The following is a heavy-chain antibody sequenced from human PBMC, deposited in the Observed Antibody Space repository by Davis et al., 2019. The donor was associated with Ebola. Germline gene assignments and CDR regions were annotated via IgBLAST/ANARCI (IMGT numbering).Heavy chain of an antibody. CDR1: GFTLSGSA. J-gene: IGHJ3*02. D-gene: IGHD1-7*01. CDR2: IRSKANSYAT. V-gene: IGHV3-73*01. CDR3: TTTTDAFDI. Sequence: PGGSLRLSCAASGFTLSGSAMHWVRQASGKGLEWVGRIRSKANSYATAYAASVKGRFTISRDDSKNTAYPQMNSLKTEDTAVYYCTTTTDAFDIWGQGTMVTVSS.